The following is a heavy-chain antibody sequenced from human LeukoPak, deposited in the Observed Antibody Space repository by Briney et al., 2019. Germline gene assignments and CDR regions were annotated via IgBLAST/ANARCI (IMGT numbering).Heavy chain of an antibody. D-gene: IGHD3-22*01. J-gene: IGHJ6*03. CDR1: GGSFSGYY. CDR2: INHSGST. V-gene: IGHV4-34*01. Sequence: PSETLSLTCAVYGGSFSGYYWSWIRQPPGKGLEWIGEINHSGSTNYNPSLKSRVTISVDTSKNQFSLKLSSVTAADTAVYYCARGKTYDSSGYYYYYYYYVDVWGKGTTVTVSS. CDR3: ARGKTYDSSGYYYYYYYYVDV.